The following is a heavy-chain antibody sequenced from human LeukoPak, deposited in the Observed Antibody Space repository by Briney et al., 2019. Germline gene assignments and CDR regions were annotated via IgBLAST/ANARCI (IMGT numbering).Heavy chain of an antibody. V-gene: IGHV1-18*01. CDR3: ARDPYPNVGYCSGGSCYPYNWFDP. D-gene: IGHD2-15*01. CDR2: ISAYNGNT. CDR1: GYTFTSYG. Sequence: ASVKVSCKASGYTFTSYGISWVRQAPGQGLEWMGWISAYNGNTNYAQKFQGRVTMTRDTSISTAYMELSRLRSDDTAVYYCARDPYPNVGYCSGGSCYPYNWFDPWGQGTLVTVSS. J-gene: IGHJ5*02.